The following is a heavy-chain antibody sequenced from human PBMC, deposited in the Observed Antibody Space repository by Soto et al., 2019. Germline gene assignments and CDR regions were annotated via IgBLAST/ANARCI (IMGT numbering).Heavy chain of an antibody. CDR2: IIPIFGTA. CDR3: ARDRVQLERGYYYGMDV. CDR1: GGTFSSYA. D-gene: IGHD1-1*01. V-gene: IGHV1-69*13. J-gene: IGHJ6*02. Sequence: GASVKVSCKASGGTFSSYAISWVRQAPGQGLEWMGGIIPIFGTANYAQKFQGRVTITADESTSTAYMELSSLRSEDTAVYYCARDRVQLERGYYYGMDVWGQGTTVTVSS.